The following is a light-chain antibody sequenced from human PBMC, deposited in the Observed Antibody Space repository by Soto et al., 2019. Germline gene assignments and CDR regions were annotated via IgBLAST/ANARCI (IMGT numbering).Light chain of an antibody. CDR2: AAS. CDR3: QQSYSTLGT. CDR1: HSINNY. V-gene: IGKV1-39*01. Sequence: QMTQSPSSLSASVGDRVIITCRADHSINNYLNWYQQKPGQVPKLLIYAASTLQSGVPSRFGGSVSGRVFTLTINSLQPEDFATYYFQQSYSTLGTFGRGTRVEI. J-gene: IGKJ2*02.